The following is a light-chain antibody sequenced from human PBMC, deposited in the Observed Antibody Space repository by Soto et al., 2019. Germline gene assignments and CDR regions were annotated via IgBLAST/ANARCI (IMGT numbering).Light chain of an antibody. CDR3: RQRSNWPVT. CDR2: DAS. CDR1: QSVSSY. V-gene: IGKV3-11*01. Sequence: EIVLTQSPGTLSLSPGERATLSCRASQSVSSYLAWYQQKPGQAPRLLIYDASTRATGISARFSGSGSGTDFTLTISSLEPEDFAVYYCRQRSNWPVTFGQGTKVEVK. J-gene: IGKJ1*01.